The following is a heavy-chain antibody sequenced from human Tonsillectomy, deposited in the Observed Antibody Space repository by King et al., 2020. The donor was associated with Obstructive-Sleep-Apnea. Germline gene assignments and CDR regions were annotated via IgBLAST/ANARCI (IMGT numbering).Heavy chain of an antibody. CDR3: AKDSRRDGYNFDY. Sequence: VQLVESGGGVVQPGGSLRLSCAASGFTFSSYGMHWVRQAPGKGLEWVAFIRYDGSNKYYADSVKGPFTISRDNSKNTLYLQMNSLRAEDTAVDYCAKDSRRDGYNFDYWGQGTLVTVSS. D-gene: IGHD5-24*01. J-gene: IGHJ4*02. V-gene: IGHV3-30*02. CDR1: GFTFSSYG. CDR2: IRYDGSNK.